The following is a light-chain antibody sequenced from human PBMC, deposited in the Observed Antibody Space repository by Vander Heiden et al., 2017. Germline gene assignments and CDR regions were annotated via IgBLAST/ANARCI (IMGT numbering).Light chain of an antibody. V-gene: IGLV2-8*01. CDR2: DVS. CDR1: SSDVGGYNY. Sequence: QSALTQPPSASGSPGQSVTISCTGTSSDVGGYNYVSWYQQHPGKAPKLRSYDVSKRPSGVPDRFSGSKSGNTASLTATGLQAEEEADYYCSSSEGSNNLWVFGGGTKLTVL. CDR3: SSSEGSNNLWV. J-gene: IGLJ3*02.